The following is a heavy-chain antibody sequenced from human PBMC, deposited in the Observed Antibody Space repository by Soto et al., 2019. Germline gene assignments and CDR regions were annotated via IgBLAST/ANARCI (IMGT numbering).Heavy chain of an antibody. CDR1: GGSFSGYY. V-gene: IGHV4-34*01. D-gene: IGHD3-3*01. J-gene: IGHJ4*02. CDR2: INHSGST. CDR3: ARGGLVRFWHY. Sequence: SETLSLTCAVYGGSFSGYYWSWIRQPPGKGLEWIGEINHSGSTNYNPSLKSRVTISVDTSKNQFSLKLSSVTAADTAVYYCARGGLVRFWHYWGKGTLVTVSS.